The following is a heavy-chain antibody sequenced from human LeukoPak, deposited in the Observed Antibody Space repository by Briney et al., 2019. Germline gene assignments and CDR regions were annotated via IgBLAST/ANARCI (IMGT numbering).Heavy chain of an antibody. Sequence: GGSLRLSCAASGFTLSSYAMHWVGQAPGKGLEXXXXXXYDGSNKYYAEPVKGRSTISRDNSKNTLYLQMNSLRAEDTAVYYCAREGAYSSGWSNWFDPWGQGTLVTVSS. V-gene: IGHV3-30*04. CDR3: AREGAYSSGWSNWFDP. J-gene: IGHJ5*02. D-gene: IGHD6-19*01. CDR2: XXYDGSNK. CDR1: GFTLSSYA.